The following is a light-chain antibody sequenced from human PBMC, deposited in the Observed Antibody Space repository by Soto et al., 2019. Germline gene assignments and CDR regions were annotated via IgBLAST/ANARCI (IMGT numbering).Light chain of an antibody. J-gene: IGLJ2*01. V-gene: IGLV1-44*01. CDR3: AAWDDSLRGRV. Sequence: QSVLTQPPSASGTPGQRVTISCSGSSSNIGSNPVSWYRQLPGTAPKSLIYSDNQRPSGVPDRISGSRSGTSASLAISGLQSEDEAEYYCAAWDDSLRGRVFGGGTKVTVL. CDR1: SSNIGSNP. CDR2: SDN.